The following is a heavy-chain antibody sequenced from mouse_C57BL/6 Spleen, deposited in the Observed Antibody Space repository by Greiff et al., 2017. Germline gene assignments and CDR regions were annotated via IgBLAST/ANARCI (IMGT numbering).Heavy chain of an antibody. CDR3: ARSAYYSNLDY. J-gene: IGHJ2*01. V-gene: IGHV1-4*01. CDR1: GYTFTSYT. D-gene: IGHD2-5*01. CDR2: INPSSGYT. Sequence: VKLVESGAELARPGASVKMSCKASGYTFTSYTMHWVKQRPGQGLEWIGYINPSSGYTKYNQKFKDKATLTADKSSSTAYMQLSSLTSEDSAVYYCARSAYYSNLDYWGQGTTLTVSS.